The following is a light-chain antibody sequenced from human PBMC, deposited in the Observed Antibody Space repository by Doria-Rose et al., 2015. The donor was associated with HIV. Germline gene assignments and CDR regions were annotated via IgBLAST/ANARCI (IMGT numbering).Light chain of an antibody. V-gene: IGKV1-39*01. CDR2: AAS. CDR1: QNVSTY. J-gene: IGKJ1*01. CDR3: QQTYSSPPWT. Sequence: DTVTITCRASQNVSTYLNWFQQEPGKAPKLLIYAASRLQSGVPSRFSGSGSGTDFTLTISGLQPGDFATYYCQQTYSSPPWTFGQGTKVEMK.